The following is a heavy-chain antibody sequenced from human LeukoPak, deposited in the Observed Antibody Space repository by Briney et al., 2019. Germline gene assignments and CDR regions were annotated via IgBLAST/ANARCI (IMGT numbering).Heavy chain of an antibody. CDR3: AKSYGGNLNDAFDV. J-gene: IGHJ3*01. Sequence: PGGSLRLSCTASGFTFSSYWMSWVRQAPGKGLEWLANIKRDGSEQYYVDSVKGRFTISRDNAKNSLYLQMNSLRAEDTAVYYCAKSYGGNLNDAFDVWGQGTMVTVSS. CDR1: GFTFSSYW. V-gene: IGHV3-7*03. D-gene: IGHD4-23*01. CDR2: IKRDGSEQ.